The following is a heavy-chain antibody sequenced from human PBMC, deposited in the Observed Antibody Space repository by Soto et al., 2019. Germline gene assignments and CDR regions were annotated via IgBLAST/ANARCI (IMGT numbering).Heavy chain of an antibody. CDR1: GYTFTSYD. V-gene: IGHV1-8*01. D-gene: IGHD3-3*01. Sequence: ASVKVSCKASGYTFTSYDINWVRQATGQGLEWMGWMNPNSGNTGYAQKFQGRVTMTRNTSISTAYMELSSLRSEDTAVYYCARSTPHYDFWSGPYYYMHVWGKGTTVTVSS. CDR2: MNPNSGNT. CDR3: ARSTPHYDFWSGPYYYMHV. J-gene: IGHJ6*03.